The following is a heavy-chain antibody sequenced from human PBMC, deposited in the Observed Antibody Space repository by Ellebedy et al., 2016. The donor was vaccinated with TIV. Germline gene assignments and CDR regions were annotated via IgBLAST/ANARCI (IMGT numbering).Heavy chain of an antibody. J-gene: IGHJ4*02. CDR3: ATHYSDTSGNHYAGGY. D-gene: IGHD3-22*01. V-gene: IGHV3-30*03. CDR2: ISYDGRNK. CDR1: GFIFSSYG. Sequence: GESLKISCAASGFIFSSYGMHWVRQAPGKGLEWVAGISYDGRNKNYADSVKGRFTISRDNSKSTLYLQRNSLRPEDTAVYYCATHYSDTSGNHYAGGYWGQGTLGTVSS.